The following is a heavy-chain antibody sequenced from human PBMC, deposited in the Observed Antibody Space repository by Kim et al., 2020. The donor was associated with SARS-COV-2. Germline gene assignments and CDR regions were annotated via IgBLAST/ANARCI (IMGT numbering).Heavy chain of an antibody. D-gene: IGHD3-3*01. Sequence: GGSLRLSCAASGFTFSSYGMHWVRQAPGKGLEWVAVIWYDGSNKYYADSVKGRFTISRDNSKNTLYLQMNSLRAEDTAVYYCARGPIATRITIFGVVIKGFDYWGQGTLVTVSS. V-gene: IGHV3-33*01. CDR2: IWYDGSNK. CDR3: ARGPIATRITIFGVVIKGFDY. CDR1: GFTFSSYG. J-gene: IGHJ4*02.